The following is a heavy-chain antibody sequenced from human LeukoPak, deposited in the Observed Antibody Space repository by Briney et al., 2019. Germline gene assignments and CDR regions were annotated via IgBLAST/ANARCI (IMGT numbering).Heavy chain of an antibody. Sequence: GGSLKLSRAASGFTFSSCGMTWVRQAPGKGLEWVSTITASGDVTTYAESVKGRFTISRDNSKNTLYLQMNSLRVEDTALYYCAKDRRITMMGGQGTLVTVSS. D-gene: IGHD3-22*01. CDR2: ITASGDVT. CDR1: GFTFSSCG. J-gene: IGHJ4*02. CDR3: AKDRRITMM. V-gene: IGHV3-23*01.